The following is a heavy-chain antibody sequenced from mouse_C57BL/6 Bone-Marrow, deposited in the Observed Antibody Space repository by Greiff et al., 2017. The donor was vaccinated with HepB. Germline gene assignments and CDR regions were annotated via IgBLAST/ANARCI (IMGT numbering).Heavy chain of an antibody. CDR2: ISDGGSYT. Sequence: EVQGVESGGGLVKPGGSLKLSCAASGFTFSSYAMSWVRQTPEKRLEWVATISDGGSYTYYPDNVKGRFTISRDNAKNNLYLQMSHLKSEDTAMYYCARGGPTIVTTWYFDVWDTGTTVTVSS. CDR1: GFTFSSYA. J-gene: IGHJ1*03. D-gene: IGHD2-5*01. V-gene: IGHV5-4*01. CDR3: ARGGPTIVTTWYFDV.